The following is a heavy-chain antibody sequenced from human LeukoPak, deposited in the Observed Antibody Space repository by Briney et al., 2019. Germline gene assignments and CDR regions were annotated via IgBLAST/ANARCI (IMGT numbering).Heavy chain of an antibody. Sequence: GGSLRLSCAASGFSFSRDSMNWVRQAPGKGLEWISYISHDSGIKYYADSVRGRFTISRDNAKNSLYLQMHSLRAEDTAVYFCVRDNPRCCGVVPANVDDYWGQGTLVTVSS. CDR1: GFSFSRDS. V-gene: IGHV3-48*01. J-gene: IGHJ4*02. CDR2: ISHDSGIK. D-gene: IGHD2-15*01. CDR3: VRDNPRCCGVVPANVDDY.